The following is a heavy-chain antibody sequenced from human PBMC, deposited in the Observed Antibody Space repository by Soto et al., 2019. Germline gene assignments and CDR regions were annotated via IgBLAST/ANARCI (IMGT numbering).Heavy chain of an antibody. Sequence: SETLSLTCTVSGGSISSGGYYWYWIRQHPGKGLEWIGYIYYSGTTYYNPSLKSRVTISVDTSKNQFSLKLGSVTAADTAVYYCAASCVACGGFNYYGMDVWGQGTTVTVSS. J-gene: IGHJ6*02. CDR2: IYYSGTT. CDR3: AASCVACGGFNYYGMDV. D-gene: IGHD2-21*01. CDR1: GGSISSGGYY. V-gene: IGHV4-31*03.